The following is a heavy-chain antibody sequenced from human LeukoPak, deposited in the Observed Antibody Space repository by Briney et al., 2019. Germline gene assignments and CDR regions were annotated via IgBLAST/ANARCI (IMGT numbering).Heavy chain of an antibody. CDR2: ISGSGGST. V-gene: IGHV3-23*01. CDR3: AKGVGTTMVNCFDS. Sequence: GGSLRLSCTASGFTFSSYAMSWVRQAPGKGLEWASAISGSGGSTYYADSVKGRFTISRDNSKNTVNLQMNSLGAEDTAVYYCAKGVGTTMVNCFDSWGQGTLVTVSS. J-gene: IGHJ4*02. CDR1: GFTFSSYA. D-gene: IGHD5-18*01.